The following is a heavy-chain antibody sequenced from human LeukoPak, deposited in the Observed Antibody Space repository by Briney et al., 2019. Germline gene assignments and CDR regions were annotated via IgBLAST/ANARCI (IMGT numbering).Heavy chain of an antibody. V-gene: IGHV3-74*01. CDR3: ARGTALQDY. D-gene: IGHD2/OR15-2a*01. J-gene: IGHJ4*02. CDR1: GFTFSPYW. Sequence: GGSLRLSCAASGFTFSPYWMHWVRQAPGKGLVWVSYIKGDGTTTTYADSVKGRFTISRDNAQNTLYLQMNSLRAEDTAVYYCARGTALQDYWGQGTLVTVSS. CDR2: IKGDGTTT.